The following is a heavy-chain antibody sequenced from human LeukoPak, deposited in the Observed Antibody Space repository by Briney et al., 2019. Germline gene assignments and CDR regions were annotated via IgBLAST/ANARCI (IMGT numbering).Heavy chain of an antibody. V-gene: IGHV3-7*01. CDR1: GFTFSKTW. CDR3: ARVGAYYGSGSYFPHTY. D-gene: IGHD3-10*01. Sequence: GGSLRLSCIGSGFTFSKTWMMWVRQAPGKGLEWVANINQDGGAISYVDSVKGRFTISRDNAKNSLYLQMNSLRAEDTAVYYCARVGAYYGSGSYFPHTYWGQGTLVTVSS. CDR2: INQDGGAI. J-gene: IGHJ4*02.